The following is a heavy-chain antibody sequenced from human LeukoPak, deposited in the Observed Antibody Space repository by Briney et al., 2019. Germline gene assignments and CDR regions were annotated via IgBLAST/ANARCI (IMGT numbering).Heavy chain of an antibody. CDR1: GGSISSYY. D-gene: IGHD2-8*01. CDR3: ARDRDGYFDY. V-gene: IGHV4-59*01. CDR2: IYYSGST. Sequence: PSETLSLTCTVSGGSISSYYWSWIRQPPGKGLEWIGYIYYSGSTNYNPSLKSRVTISVDTSKNQFSLKLSSVTAADTAVYYCARDRDGYFDYWGQGTLVTVSS. J-gene: IGHJ4*02.